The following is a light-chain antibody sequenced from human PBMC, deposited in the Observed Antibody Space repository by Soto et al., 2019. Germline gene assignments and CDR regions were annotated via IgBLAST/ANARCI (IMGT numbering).Light chain of an antibody. CDR1: SSNIENNY. CDR2: END. CDR3: GTWDSSLSAVL. V-gene: IGLV1-51*01. Sequence: QSALTQPPSVSAAPGQKVTISCSGSSSNIENNYVFWYHQLPGAAPKLLIYENDKRPSGTPDRFSGSKSGTSATLGITGLQTGDEADYYCGTWDSSLSAVLFGGGTKLTVL. J-gene: IGLJ2*01.